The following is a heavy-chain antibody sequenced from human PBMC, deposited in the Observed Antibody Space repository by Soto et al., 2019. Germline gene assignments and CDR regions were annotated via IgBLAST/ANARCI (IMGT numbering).Heavy chain of an antibody. V-gene: IGHV1-3*01. CDR3: ARDRVRFLEWLPPPSGWFDP. D-gene: IGHD3-3*01. Sequence: ASVKVSCKASGYTFTSYAMHWVRQAPGQRLEWMGWINAGNGNTKYSQKFQGRVTITRDTSASTAYMELSSLRSEDTAVYYCARDRVRFLEWLPPPSGWFDPWGQGTLVTVS. CDR1: GYTFTSYA. J-gene: IGHJ5*02. CDR2: INAGNGNT.